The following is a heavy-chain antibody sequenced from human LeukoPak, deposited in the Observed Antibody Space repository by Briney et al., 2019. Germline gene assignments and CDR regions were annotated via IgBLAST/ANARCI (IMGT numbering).Heavy chain of an antibody. Sequence: GASVKASCKASGYTFTGYYMHWVRQAPGQGLEWMGWINPNSGGTNYAQKFQGRVTMTRDTSISTAYMELSRLRSDDTAVYYCARGDTAMVTGYYYYYMDVWGKGTTVTVSS. J-gene: IGHJ6*03. V-gene: IGHV1-2*02. D-gene: IGHD5-18*01. CDR3: ARGDTAMVTGYYYYYMDV. CDR2: INPNSGGT. CDR1: GYTFTGYY.